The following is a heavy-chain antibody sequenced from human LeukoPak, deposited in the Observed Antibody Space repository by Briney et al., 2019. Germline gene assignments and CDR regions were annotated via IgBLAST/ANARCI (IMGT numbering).Heavy chain of an antibody. J-gene: IGHJ6*03. D-gene: IGHD1-26*01. Sequence: GGSLRLSCAASGFTFSPYNMNWVRQAPGKGLEWVSSISSSSHYIFYADSVKGRFTISRDNAKSSLYLQMNSLRDEDTAVYYCARDPYSGNYGDYYYYYMDVWGKGTTVTISS. CDR2: ISSSSHYI. CDR1: GFTFSPYN. V-gene: IGHV3-21*01. CDR3: ARDPYSGNYGDYYYYYMDV.